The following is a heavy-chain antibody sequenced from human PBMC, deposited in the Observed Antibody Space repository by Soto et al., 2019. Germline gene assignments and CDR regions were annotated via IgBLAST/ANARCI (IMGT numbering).Heavy chain of an antibody. CDR3: ARVGGFGATTIDY. Sequence: QVQLQESGPGLVKPSQTLSLTCTVSGGSISSGDYYWSWIRQPPGKGLEWIGYIYYSGSTYYNPSRKRRVTXSXDXPKNQFSLKLSSVTAADTAVYYCARVGGFGATTIDYWGQGTLVTVSS. CDR1: GGSISSGDYY. CDR2: IYYSGST. V-gene: IGHV4-30-4*01. J-gene: IGHJ4*02. D-gene: IGHD3-10*01.